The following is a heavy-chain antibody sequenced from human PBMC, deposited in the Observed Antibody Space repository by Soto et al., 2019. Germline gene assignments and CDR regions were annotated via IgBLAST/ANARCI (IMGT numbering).Heavy chain of an antibody. CDR2: INPNGGST. CDR3: ALPKNTLGWYNF. Sequence: QVQVVQSGAEVKKPGASVKVSCKTSGYTFTNYHVHWVRQAPGQGLTWMGAINPNGGSTTYAQHREGRVTMTSDSSTSTVYMERGSMRSDDSAVYYCALPKNTLGWYNFWGQGTLVTVS. CDR1: GYTFTNYH. D-gene: IGHD6-19*01. V-gene: IGHV1-46*01. J-gene: IGHJ4*02.